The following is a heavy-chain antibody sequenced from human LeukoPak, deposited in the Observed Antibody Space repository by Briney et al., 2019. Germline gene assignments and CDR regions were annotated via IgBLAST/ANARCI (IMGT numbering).Heavy chain of an antibody. V-gene: IGHV3-23*01. CDR2: ISGSGGST. CDR3: ARAEAYDFWSGYFGGTGSYYNLLDY. D-gene: IGHD3-3*01. CDR1: GFTFSSYS. Sequence: GGSLRLSCAASGFTFSSYSMNWVRQAPGKGLEWVSAISGSGGSTYYADSVKGRFTISRDNSKNTLCLQMNSLRAEDTAVYYCARAEAYDFWSGYFGGTGSYYNLLDYWGQGTLVTVSS. J-gene: IGHJ4*02.